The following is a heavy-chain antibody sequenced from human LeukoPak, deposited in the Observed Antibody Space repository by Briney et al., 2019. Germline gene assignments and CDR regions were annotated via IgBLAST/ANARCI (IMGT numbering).Heavy chain of an antibody. D-gene: IGHD3-3*01. Sequence: GGSLRPSCEATGFTFNTCAMSCVRQAPGKGLECVSAISESGSGTYYADSGNGRFTISRDNSKNTLSLQMNSLRVDDTALYYCAKGVFGVNRAFDYWGQGTLVTVSS. V-gene: IGHV3-23*01. CDR3: AKGVFGVNRAFDY. CDR2: ISESGSGT. CDR1: GFTFNTCA. J-gene: IGHJ4*02.